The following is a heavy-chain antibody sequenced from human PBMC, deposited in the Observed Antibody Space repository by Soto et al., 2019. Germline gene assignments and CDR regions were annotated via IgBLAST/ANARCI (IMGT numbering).Heavy chain of an antibody. CDR1: GGSISSGGYY. V-gene: IGHV4-31*03. CDR2: IYYSGST. Sequence: QVQLQESGPGLVKPSQTLSLACTVSGGSISSGGYYWSWIRQHPGKGLEWIGYIYYSGSTYYNPSLKSRVTISVDTSKNQFSLKLSSVTAPDTAVYYCARVGGVGATALDYWGQGTLVTVSS. CDR3: ARVGGVGATALDY. J-gene: IGHJ4*02. D-gene: IGHD1-26*01.